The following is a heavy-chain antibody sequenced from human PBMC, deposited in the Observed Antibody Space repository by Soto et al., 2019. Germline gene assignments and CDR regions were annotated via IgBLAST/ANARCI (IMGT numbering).Heavy chain of an antibody. V-gene: IGHV1-24*01. CDR1: GYTLTELS. D-gene: IGHD2-2*01. J-gene: IGHJ6*03. CDR3: ATEVMASDQLLDYYYYYMDV. Sequence: ASVKVSCKVSGYTLTELSMHWVRQAPGKGLEWMGGFDPEDGETIYGQKFQGRVTMTEDTSTDTAYMELSSLRSEDTAVYYCATEVMASDQLLDYYYYYMDVWGKGTTVTVSS. CDR2: FDPEDGET.